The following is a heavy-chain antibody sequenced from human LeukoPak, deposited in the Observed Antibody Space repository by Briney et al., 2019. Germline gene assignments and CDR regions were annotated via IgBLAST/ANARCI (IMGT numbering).Heavy chain of an antibody. V-gene: IGHV3-30*02. CDR2: IRYDGSNK. CDR1: GFTFSSYG. D-gene: IGHD1-26*01. Sequence: GGSLRLSCAASGFTFSSYGMHWVRQAPGKGLEWVAFIRYDGSNKYYADSVKGRFTISRDNSKNTLYLQMNSLRAEDTAVYYCAKAARGIVGATLRFDYWGQGTLVTVSS. J-gene: IGHJ4*02. CDR3: AKAARGIVGATLRFDY.